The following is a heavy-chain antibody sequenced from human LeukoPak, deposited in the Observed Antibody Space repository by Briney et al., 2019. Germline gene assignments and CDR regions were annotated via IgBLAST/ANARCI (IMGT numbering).Heavy chain of an antibody. D-gene: IGHD2-2*01. CDR1: GGTFSSYA. CDR2: IIPIFGTA. CDR3: ARDPGYCSSTSCYAFDI. V-gene: IGHV1-69*05. Sequence: SVKVSCKASGGTFSSYAISWVRQAPGQGLEWMGGIIPIFGTANYAQKFQGRVTITTDESTSTAYMELSSLRSEDTAVYYCARDPGYCSSTSCYAFDIWGQGTMVTVSS. J-gene: IGHJ3*02.